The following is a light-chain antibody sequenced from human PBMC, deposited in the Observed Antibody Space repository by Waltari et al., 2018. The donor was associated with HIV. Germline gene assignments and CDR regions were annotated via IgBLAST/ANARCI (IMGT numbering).Light chain of an antibody. CDR3: CSFAGSHTLGV. CDR1: SSDINNYNY. V-gene: IGLV2-11*01. J-gene: IGLJ2*01. Sequence: QSALTQPRSVSGSPGQSVTISCSGASSDINNYNYVSWFQQHPGKAPKLVIYHVTKRPSGVPDRFSGSKSGNTASLTISGLQPDDEADYYCCSFAGSHTLGVFGGGTKLTVL. CDR2: HVT.